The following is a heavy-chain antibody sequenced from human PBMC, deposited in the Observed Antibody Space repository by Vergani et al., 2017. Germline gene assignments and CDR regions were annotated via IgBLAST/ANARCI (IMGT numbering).Heavy chain of an antibody. J-gene: IGHJ4*02. Sequence: VQLVESGGGLVQPGGSLRLSCAASGFTFSSYGMHWVRQAPGKGLEWVAVISYDGSNKYYADSVKGRFTISRDNSKNTLYLQMNSLRAEDTAVYYCAKGKKLPGGDCLDYWGQGTLVTVSS. CDR1: GFTFSSYG. D-gene: IGHD2-21*01. CDR2: ISYDGSNK. V-gene: IGHV3-30*18. CDR3: AKGKKLPGGDCLDY.